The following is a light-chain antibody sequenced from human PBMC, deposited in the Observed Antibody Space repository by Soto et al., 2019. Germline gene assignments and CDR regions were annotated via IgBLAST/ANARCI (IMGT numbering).Light chain of an antibody. CDR3: CSYAGSSTLV. CDR2: EGS. Sequence: QSALTQPASVSGSPGQSITISCTGTSSDVGSYKFVSWYQQHPVKAPKLMIYEGSKRPSRVSNRFSGSKSGNTASLTISGLQAEDEADYYCCSYAGSSTLVFGGGTKLTVL. J-gene: IGLJ2*01. V-gene: IGLV2-23*01. CDR1: SSDVGSYKF.